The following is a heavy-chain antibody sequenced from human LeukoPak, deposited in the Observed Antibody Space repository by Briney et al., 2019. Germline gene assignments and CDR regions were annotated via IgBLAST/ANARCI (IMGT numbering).Heavy chain of an antibody. Sequence: GGPLRLSCAASGFTFSSYAMSWVRQAPGKGLEWVSAISGSGGSTYYADSVKGRFTISRDNSKNTLYLQMNSLRAEDTAVYYCAKDDFYGDYFDYWGQGTLVTVSS. CDR3: AKDDFYGDYFDY. CDR2: ISGSGGST. V-gene: IGHV3-23*01. D-gene: IGHD4-17*01. J-gene: IGHJ4*02. CDR1: GFTFSSYA.